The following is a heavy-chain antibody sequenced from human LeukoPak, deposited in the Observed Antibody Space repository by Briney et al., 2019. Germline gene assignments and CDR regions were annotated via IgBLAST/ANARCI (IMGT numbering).Heavy chain of an antibody. J-gene: IGHJ4*02. Sequence: SQTLSLTCAISGDFVSTSSAAWNWIRQSPSRGLEWLGRTYYRSKWYNDFALSVKRRIIINPDTSKNQFSLQLNSVTPEDTAVYYCARDGSYFDVWGQGILVIVSS. CDR2: TYYRSKWYN. V-gene: IGHV6-1*01. CDR1: GDFVSTSSAA. CDR3: ARDGSYFDV.